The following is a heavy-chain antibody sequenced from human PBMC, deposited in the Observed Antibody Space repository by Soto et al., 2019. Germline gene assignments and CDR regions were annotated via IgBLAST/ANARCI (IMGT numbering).Heavy chain of an antibody. D-gene: IGHD3-9*01. CDR2: ISISGTTI. Sequence: QVQLVESGGGLVKPGGSLRLSCAASGFTLNDSYMTWIRQAPGKGLEWVSDISISGTTIHYADSVRGRCTISRDNAKKSLWIQMNTLRAVDKAVYYCEILLGAGYYNFWGQGTLVTVSS. CDR1: GFTLNDSY. J-gene: IGHJ4*02. V-gene: IGHV3-11*01. CDR3: EILLGAGYYNF.